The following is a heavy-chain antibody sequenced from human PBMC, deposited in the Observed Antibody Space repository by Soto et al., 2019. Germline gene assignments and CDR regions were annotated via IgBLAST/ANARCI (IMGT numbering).Heavy chain of an antibody. D-gene: IGHD3-22*01. V-gene: IGHV3-23*01. CDR3: AKRHDSSGYYYVVDY. CDR1: GFTFSSYA. CDR2: ISGSGGST. J-gene: IGHJ4*02. Sequence: GGSLRLSCAASGFTFSSYAMSWVRQAPGKGLEWVSAISGSGGSTYYADSVKGRFTISRDNSKNTLYLQMNSLRAEDTAVYYCAKRHDSSGYYYVVDYWGQGTLVTVSS.